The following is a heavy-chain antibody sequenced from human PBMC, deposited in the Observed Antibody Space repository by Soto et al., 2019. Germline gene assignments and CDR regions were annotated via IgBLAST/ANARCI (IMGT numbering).Heavy chain of an antibody. V-gene: IGHV3-21*01. Sequence: EVQLVESGGGLVKPGGSLRLSCAASGFTFSSYTMNWVRQAPGKGLEWVSSISTSSIYIYYADSVKGRFTISRDNAKNSLYLQMNSLRAEDTAVYYCAKERGYDDCWSGYSPSDFWGQGTLVTVSS. CDR2: ISTSSIYI. CDR3: AKERGYDDCWSGYSPSDF. D-gene: IGHD3-3*01. CDR1: GFTFSSYT. J-gene: IGHJ4*02.